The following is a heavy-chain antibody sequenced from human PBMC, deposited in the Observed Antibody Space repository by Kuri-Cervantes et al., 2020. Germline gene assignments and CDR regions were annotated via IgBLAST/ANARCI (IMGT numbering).Heavy chain of an antibody. D-gene: IGHD6-13*01. V-gene: IGHV1-2*02. CDR3: ARDQQLVWVAFDI. CDR1: GYTFTGYY. Sequence: ASVKVSCKASGYTFTGYYMHWVRQAPGQGLEWMGWINPNSGGTNYAQKFQGRVTMTRDTSTSTAYMELSRLRSDDTAVYYCARDQQLVWVAFDIWGQGTMVTVSS. J-gene: IGHJ3*02. CDR2: INPNSGGT.